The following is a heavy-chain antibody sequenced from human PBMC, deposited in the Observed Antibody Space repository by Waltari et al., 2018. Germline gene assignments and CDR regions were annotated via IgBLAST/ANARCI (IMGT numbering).Heavy chain of an antibody. CDR1: GGTFSSYA. V-gene: IGHV1-69*01. CDR2: IIPIFGTA. J-gene: IGHJ6*03. CDR3: ASSVRFLEWLAPQYYYYMDV. Sequence: QVQLVQSGAEVKKPGSSVKVSCKASGGTFSSYAISWVRQAPGHGVEWMGGIIPIFGTANYAQKFQGRVTITADESTSTAYMELSSLRSEDTAVYYCASSVRFLEWLAPQYYYYMDVWGKGTTVTVSS. D-gene: IGHD3-3*01.